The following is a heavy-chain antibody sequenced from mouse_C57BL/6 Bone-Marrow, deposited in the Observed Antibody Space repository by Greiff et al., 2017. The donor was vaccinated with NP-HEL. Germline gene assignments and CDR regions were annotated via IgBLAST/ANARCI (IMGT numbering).Heavy chain of an antibody. J-gene: IGHJ2*01. V-gene: IGHV1-76*01. CDR2: IYPGSGNT. D-gene: IGHD2-5*01. CDR1: GYTFTDYY. CDR3: ERGNYSNFDY. Sequence: QVQLQQSGAELVRPGASVKLSCKASGYTFTDYYINWVKQRPGQGLEWIARIYPGSGNTYYNEKFKGKATLTAEKSSSTAYMQLSSLTSEDSAVYFCERGNYSNFDYGGKGPTLPVPS.